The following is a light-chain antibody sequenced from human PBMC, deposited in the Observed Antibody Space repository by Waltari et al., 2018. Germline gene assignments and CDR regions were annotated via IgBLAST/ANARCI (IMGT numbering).Light chain of an antibody. V-gene: IGKV1-16*01. Sequence: DIQMTQSPSSLSASVGDRVTITCRASEDIRKFLAWFQQKPGKAPKSPISSTSNLHNGVPSRFSGGGSGTDFTLTISSLQPEDFASYYCQQYYSVPYTFGQGTKLEIK. CDR2: STS. CDR1: EDIRKF. J-gene: IGKJ2*01. CDR3: QQYYSVPYT.